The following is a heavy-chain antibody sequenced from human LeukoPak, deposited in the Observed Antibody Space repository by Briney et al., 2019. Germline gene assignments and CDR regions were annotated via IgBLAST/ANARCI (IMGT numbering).Heavy chain of an antibody. CDR3: ARDLQRLGFDP. V-gene: IGHV4-4*07. Sequence: PSETLSLTCTVSGGSISSYYWSWIRQPAGKGLEWIGRIYTSGSTNYNPSPKSRVTMSVDTSKNQFSLKLGSVTAADTAVYYCARDLQRLGFDPWGQGTLVTVSS. CDR1: GGSISSYY. D-gene: IGHD3-3*01. J-gene: IGHJ5*02. CDR2: IYTSGST.